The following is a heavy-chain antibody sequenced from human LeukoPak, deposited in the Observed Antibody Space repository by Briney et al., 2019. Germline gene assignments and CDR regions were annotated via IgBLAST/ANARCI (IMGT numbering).Heavy chain of an antibody. CDR3: ARVRLTTVTDY. D-gene: IGHD4-17*01. CDR2: INHSGST. CDR1: GGSFSGYY. Sequence: SETLSLTCAVYGGSFSGYYWSWIRQPPGKGLEWIGEINHSGSTNYNPSLKSRVTISVDTSKNQFSLKLSSVTAADTAVYYCARVRLTTVTDYWGRGTLVTVSS. J-gene: IGHJ4*02. V-gene: IGHV4-34*01.